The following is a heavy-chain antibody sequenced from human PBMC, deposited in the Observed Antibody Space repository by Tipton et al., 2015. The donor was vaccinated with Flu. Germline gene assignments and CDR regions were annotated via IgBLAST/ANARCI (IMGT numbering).Heavy chain of an antibody. V-gene: IGHV3-13*01. CDR1: GFTFSSYG. CDR2: IGTSGDT. J-gene: IGHJ6*02. CDR3: ARGPLPDSNWYNGMDV. D-gene: IGHD6-13*01. Sequence: SLRLSCAASGFTFSSYGMHWVRQVTGKGLEWVSGIGTSGDTYYAGSVKGQFTISRENAKNSLYLQMNNLRAGDTAVYYCARGPLPDSNWYNGMDVWGQGTSVTVFS.